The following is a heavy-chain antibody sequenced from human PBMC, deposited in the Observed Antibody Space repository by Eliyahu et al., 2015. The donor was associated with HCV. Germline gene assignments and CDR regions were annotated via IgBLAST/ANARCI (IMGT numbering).Heavy chain of an antibody. Sequence: EVQLVESGGGLVKPGGSLRLSCAASGFXFXXYSVNWXXXXPGQGLEWVSSISSNSSYKFYADSVKGRFTISRDNTKNTLFLQMNGLRAEDTAVYYCARSVPATSLLLLGELASQNNYYYSGMDVWGQGTTVTVSS. V-gene: IGHV3-21*01. J-gene: IGHJ6*02. CDR2: ISSNSSYK. CDR3: ARSVPATSLLLLGELASQNNYYYSGMDV. D-gene: IGHD2-2*01. CDR1: GFXFXXYS.